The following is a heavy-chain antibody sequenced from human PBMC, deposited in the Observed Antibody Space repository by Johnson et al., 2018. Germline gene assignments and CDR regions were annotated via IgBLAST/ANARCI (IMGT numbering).Heavy chain of an antibody. V-gene: IGHV1-46*01. J-gene: IGHJ3*02. CDR3: ARDNIAVATYAFDI. CDR1: GDTFTNYY. CDR2: INPSGDTT. Sequence: QVQLVQSGAEVKRXGASVKVSCKAPGDTFTNYYIHWVRQAPGQGLEWMAIINPSGDTTRYAQKFQGRVTMTRDTSTTTVYMELSSLRSEDTAVYYCARDNIAVATYAFDIWGQGTMVTVSS. D-gene: IGHD6-19*01.